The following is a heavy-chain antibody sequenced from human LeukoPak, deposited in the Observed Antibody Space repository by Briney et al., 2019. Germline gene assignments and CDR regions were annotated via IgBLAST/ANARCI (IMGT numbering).Heavy chain of an antibody. CDR1: GFTFSSYG. CDR2: IWYDGSNK. CDR3: ARGPLHCSSTSCRGDYFDY. Sequence: GRSLRLSCAASGFTFSSYGMHWVRQAPGKGLEWVAVIWYDGSNKYYADSVKGRFTISSDSSKNTLYLQMNSLRAEDTAVYYCARGPLHCSSTSCRGDYFDYWGQGTLVTVSS. D-gene: IGHD2-2*01. V-gene: IGHV3-33*01. J-gene: IGHJ4*02.